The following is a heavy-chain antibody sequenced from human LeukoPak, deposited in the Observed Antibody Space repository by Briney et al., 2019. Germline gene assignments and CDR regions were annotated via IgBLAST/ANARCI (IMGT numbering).Heavy chain of an antibody. J-gene: IGHJ4*02. CDR2: ISSSGSTI. CDR1: GFTSSDYY. CDR3: AKDRPHYYYDSSGYQTVDY. Sequence: GGSLRLSCAASGFTSSDYYMSWIHQAPGKGLELVSYISSSGSTIYYADSVKGRFTISRDNSKNTLYLQMNRLRAEDTAVYYCAKDRPHYYYDSSGYQTVDYWGQGTLVTVSS. V-gene: IGHV3-11*01. D-gene: IGHD3-22*01.